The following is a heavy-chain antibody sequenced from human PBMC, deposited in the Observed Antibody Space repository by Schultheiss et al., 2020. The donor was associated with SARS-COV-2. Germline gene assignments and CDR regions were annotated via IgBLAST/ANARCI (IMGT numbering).Heavy chain of an antibody. D-gene: IGHD3-3*01. CDR2: IYYSGST. J-gene: IGHJ1*01. CDR3: GRYDFWSGYSH. CDR1: GGSFSDYY. V-gene: IGHV4-59*08. Sequence: GSLRLSCAVYGGSFSDYYWNWIRQPPGKGLEWIGYIYYSGSTNYNPSLKSRVTISVDTSKNQFSLKLSSVTAADTAVYYCGRYDFWSGYSHWGQGTLVTVSS.